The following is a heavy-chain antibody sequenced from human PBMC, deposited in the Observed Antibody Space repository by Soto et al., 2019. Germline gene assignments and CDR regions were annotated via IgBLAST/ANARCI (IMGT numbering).Heavy chain of an antibody. Sequence: PGGSLRLSCAASGFTFSDYYMSWIRQAPGKGLEWVSYISSSSSYTNYADSVKGRFTISRDNAKNSLYLQMNSLRAEDTAVYYCARPYYDSSGSLPYWGQGTLVTVSS. D-gene: IGHD3-22*01. J-gene: IGHJ4*02. CDR1: GFTFSDYY. CDR2: ISSSSSYT. CDR3: ARPYYDSSGSLPY. V-gene: IGHV3-11*03.